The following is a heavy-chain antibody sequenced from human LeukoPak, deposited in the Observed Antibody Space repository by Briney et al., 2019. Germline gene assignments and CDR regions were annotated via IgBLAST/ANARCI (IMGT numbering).Heavy chain of an antibody. V-gene: IGHV1-69*04. J-gene: IGHJ5*02. CDR3: ARESCISTTCLNWFDP. D-gene: IGHD2-2*01. CDR1: GGTFSSYA. Sequence: SVKVSCKASGGTFSSYAISWVRQAPGHGLEWMGRIIPILGIANYAQKFQGRVTITADKSTSTAYMELSSLRSEDTAVYYCARESCISTTCLNWFDPWGQGTLVTVSS. CDR2: IIPILGIA.